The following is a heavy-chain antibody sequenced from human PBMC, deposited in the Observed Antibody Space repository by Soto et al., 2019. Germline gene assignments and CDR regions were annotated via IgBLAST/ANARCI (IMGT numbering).Heavy chain of an antibody. J-gene: IGHJ5*02. D-gene: IGHD3-22*01. CDR1: GASINSDDYY. CDR2: IYYNGNT. V-gene: IGHV4-30-4*01. CDR3: AGGPTFYYDGSGYS. Sequence: SETLSLTCNVSGASINSDDYYWSWIRQPPGKGLEWIGHIYYNGNTYYTPSLKSRLNISIDTSKNQFSLKLNSVTAADTAVYYCAGGPTFYYDGSGYSWGQGTLVTVS.